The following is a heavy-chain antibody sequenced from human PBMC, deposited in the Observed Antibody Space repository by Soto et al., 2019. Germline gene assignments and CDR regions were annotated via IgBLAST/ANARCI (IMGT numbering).Heavy chain of an antibody. V-gene: IGHV5-10-1*01. D-gene: IGHD3-9*01. CDR2: IDPSGSRC. CDR1: GYIYVRYL. Sequence: PGESLKISCKASGYIYVRYLNRWVRQMPGKGLEWMGRIDPSGSRCDFGAPFEGHVTFSRDKPITTAYLHNNSLQASDPAIYYCMKHPDFDYFHESESWGQGTPVTVSS. CDR3: MKHPDFDYFHESES. J-gene: IGHJ5*02.